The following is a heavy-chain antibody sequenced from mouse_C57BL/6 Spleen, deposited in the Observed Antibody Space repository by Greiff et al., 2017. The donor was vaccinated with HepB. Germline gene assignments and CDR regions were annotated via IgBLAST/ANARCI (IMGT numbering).Heavy chain of an antibody. CDR1: GFTFSSYA. CDR2: ISSGGDYI. CDR3: TRRDSKYGNYAMDY. J-gene: IGHJ4*01. Sequence: EVQLVESGEGLVKPGGSLKLSCAASGFTFSSYAMSWVRQTPEKRLEWVAYISSGGDYIYYADTVKGRFTISRDNARNTLYLQMSSLKSEDTAMYYCTRRDSKYGNYAMDYWGQGTSVTVSS. D-gene: IGHD2-5*01. V-gene: IGHV5-9-1*02.